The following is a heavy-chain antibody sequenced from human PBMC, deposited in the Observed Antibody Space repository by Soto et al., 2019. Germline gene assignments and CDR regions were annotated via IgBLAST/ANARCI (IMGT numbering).Heavy chain of an antibody. V-gene: IGHV3-23*01. CDR1: GFTFRDHS. CDR2: ITGSAGST. J-gene: IGHJ6*02. CDR3: TTGIVVVIPSGMDV. D-gene: IGHD3-22*01. Sequence: GSLRLSCAASGFTFRDHSMSWVRQAQGKGLEWVSAITGSAGSTYYADSVEGRFTISRDISKNTLYLQMSSLRAEDTAVYYCTTGIVVVIPSGMDVWGQGTTVTVSS.